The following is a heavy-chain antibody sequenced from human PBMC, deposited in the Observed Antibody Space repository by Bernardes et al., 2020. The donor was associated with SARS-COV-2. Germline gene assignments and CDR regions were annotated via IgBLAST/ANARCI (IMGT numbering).Heavy chain of an antibody. CDR1: GYTFTGYY. D-gene: IGHD6-19*01. CDR2: INPNSGGT. J-gene: IGHJ4*02. CDR3: ARGYSSGRGYYFDY. V-gene: IGHV1-2*02. Sequence: ASVKVSCKASGYTFTGYYMHWVRQAPGQGLEWMGWINPNSGGTNYAQKFQGRVTMTRDTSISTAYMELSRLRSDDTAVYYCARGYSSGRGYYFDYWGQGTLVTVSS.